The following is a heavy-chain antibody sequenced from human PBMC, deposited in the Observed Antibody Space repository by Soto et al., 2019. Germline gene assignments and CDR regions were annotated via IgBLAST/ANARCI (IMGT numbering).Heavy chain of an antibody. Sequence: QVQLQESGPGLVKPSQTLSLTCTVSGGSIIRDDYYWTWNRQPPGKGLEWIGYIYYSGRTKYNPSLESRVTISIDTSKNHFSLRLSSVSAADTAVYYCAGDRSNSPDYFDYWGQGTLVTVSS. CDR3: AGDRSNSPDYFDY. CDR2: IYYSGRT. J-gene: IGHJ4*02. D-gene: IGHD6-6*01. CDR1: GGSIIRDDYY. V-gene: IGHV4-30-4*01.